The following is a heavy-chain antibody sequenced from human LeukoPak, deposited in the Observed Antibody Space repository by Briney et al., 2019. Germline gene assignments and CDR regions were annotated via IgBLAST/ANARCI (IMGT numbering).Heavy chain of an antibody. CDR1: GFSFSTYG. V-gene: IGHV3-21*01. Sequence: PGGSLRLSCAASGFSFSTYGMNWVRQAPGKGLEWVSSISSSSYRYYADSVKGRFTTSRDNAKNSLYLQMNSLRAEDTALYYCARDLKSTGGFDYWGQGTLVTVSS. CDR2: ISSSSYR. CDR3: ARDLKSTGGFDY. J-gene: IGHJ4*02. D-gene: IGHD7-27*01.